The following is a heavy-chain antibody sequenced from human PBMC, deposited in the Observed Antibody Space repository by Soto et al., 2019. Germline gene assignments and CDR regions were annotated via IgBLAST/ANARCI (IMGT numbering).Heavy chain of an antibody. D-gene: IGHD4-17*01. CDR1: GYTFTSYD. J-gene: IGHJ4*02. CDR2: MNANSGNT. V-gene: IGHV1-8*01. Sequence: QVQLVQSGAEVKKPGASVKVSCKASGYTFTSYDINWVRQSTGQGLAWMGWMNANSGNTGYAQKFQDRVTMTWNTSISTAYMELSSLRSEDTALYSCARNLYGDNVDYWGQGTLVTVSS. CDR3: ARNLYGDNVDY.